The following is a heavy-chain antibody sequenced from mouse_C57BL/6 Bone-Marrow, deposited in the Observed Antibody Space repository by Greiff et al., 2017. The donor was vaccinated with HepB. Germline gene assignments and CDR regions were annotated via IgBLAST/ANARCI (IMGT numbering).Heavy chain of an antibody. CDR2: ISSGSSTI. CDR3: ATHYYGSSSGFAY. J-gene: IGHJ3*01. D-gene: IGHD1-1*01. Sequence: EVQGVESGGGLVKPGGSLKLSCAASGFTFSDYGMHWVRQAPEKGLEWVAYISSGSSTIYYADTVKGRFTISRDNAKNTLFLQMTSLRSEDTAMYYCATHYYGSSSGFAYWGQGTLVTVSA. V-gene: IGHV5-17*01. CDR1: GFTFSDYG.